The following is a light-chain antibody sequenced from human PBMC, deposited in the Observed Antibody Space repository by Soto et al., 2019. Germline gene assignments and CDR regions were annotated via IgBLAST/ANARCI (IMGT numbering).Light chain of an antibody. CDR2: GAS. Sequence: IGTWQSASTVAVSTGERATLSCRVSHSVSSNLASYQQKPRQAPRLLLYGASTRATGIPARFSGSGSGTEFTLTISSLQSEDYAVYYCHQYNNWPPFTFGQGTQVDIK. J-gene: IGKJ1*01. CDR1: HSVSSN. V-gene: IGKV3-15*01. CDR3: HQYNNWPPFT.